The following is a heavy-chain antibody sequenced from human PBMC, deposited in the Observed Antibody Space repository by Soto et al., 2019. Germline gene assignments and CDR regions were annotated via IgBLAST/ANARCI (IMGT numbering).Heavy chain of an antibody. V-gene: IGHV3-30*18. J-gene: IGHJ6*02. Sequence: QVQLVESGGGVVQPGRSLRLSCAASGFTFSSYGMHWVRQAPGKGLEWVAVISYDGSNKYYVDSVKGRFTISRDNSKNTLYLQMNSLRAEDTAVYYCAKDIRYYDFWSGYGYGMDVWGQGTTVTVSS. D-gene: IGHD3-3*01. CDR1: GFTFSSYG. CDR3: AKDIRYYDFWSGYGYGMDV. CDR2: ISYDGSNK.